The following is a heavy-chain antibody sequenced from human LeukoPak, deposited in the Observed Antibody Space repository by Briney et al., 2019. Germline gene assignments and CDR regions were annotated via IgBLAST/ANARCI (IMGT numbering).Heavy chain of an antibody. CDR1: GFTFSGYA. V-gene: IGHV3-30*04. Sequence: PGGSLRLSCAASGFTFSGYALHWVRQAPGKGLEWVAVISDDGGDTHNADSVKGRLTISRDYSKDTLFLQMNSLRVEDTAVYYCARDFGSPAVYYMDVWGKGTTVTVSS. D-gene: IGHD3-10*01. CDR2: ISDDGGDT. CDR3: ARDFGSPAVYYMDV. J-gene: IGHJ6*03.